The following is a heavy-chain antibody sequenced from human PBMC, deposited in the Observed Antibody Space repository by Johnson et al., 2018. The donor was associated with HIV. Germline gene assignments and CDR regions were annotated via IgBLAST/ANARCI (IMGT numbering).Heavy chain of an antibody. CDR2: IKQDGSEK. D-gene: IGHD1-26*01. CDR3: AKWGSMRATSAFDI. CDR1: RFTFSSYA. V-gene: IGHV3-7*01. J-gene: IGHJ3*02. Sequence: VHLVESGVGVVQPGRSLRLSCAASRFTFSSYAMHWVRQAPGKGLEWVANIKQDGSEKYYVDSVKGRFTISRDNAKNTLYLQMNSLRAEDTAVYYCAKWGSMRATSAFDIWGQGTMVTVSS.